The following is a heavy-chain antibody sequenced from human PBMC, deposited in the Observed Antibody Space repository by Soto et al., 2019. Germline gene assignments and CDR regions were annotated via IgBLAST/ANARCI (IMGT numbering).Heavy chain of an antibody. Sequence: QVQLLQSGTDVEKPGASVTVSCKASGYTFTSYDINWVRQATGQGLEWMGWMNSNSGNTGYAQKFQGRVTMTRNTSISTAYMELSSLRSEDTAVYYCEREYSSGWSKDWGQGTLVTVSS. J-gene: IGHJ4*02. CDR2: MNSNSGNT. CDR1: GYTFTSYD. D-gene: IGHD6-19*01. V-gene: IGHV1-8*01. CDR3: EREYSSGWSKD.